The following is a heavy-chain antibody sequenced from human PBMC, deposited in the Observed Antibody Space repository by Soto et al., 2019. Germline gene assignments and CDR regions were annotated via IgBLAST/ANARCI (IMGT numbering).Heavy chain of an antibody. CDR1: GYTFTSYD. CDR2: MNPNSGNT. J-gene: IGHJ6*02. CDR3: ARARAVTRSNYYYYDGMDV. Sequence: ASVKVSCKASGYTFTSYDINWVRQATGQGLEWMGWMNPNSGNTGYAQKFQGRVTMTRNTSISTAYMEMSSLRSEDTAVYYCARARAVTRSNYYYYDGMDVWGQGTTVTVSS. V-gene: IGHV1-8*01. D-gene: IGHD4-4*01.